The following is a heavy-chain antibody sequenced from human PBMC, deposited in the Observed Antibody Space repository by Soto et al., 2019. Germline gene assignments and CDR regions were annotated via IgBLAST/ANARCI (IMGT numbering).Heavy chain of an antibody. CDR3: ARVNYYGSGNYDESWFDP. V-gene: IGHV4-34*01. CDR1: GGSFSGYY. Sequence: SETLSLTCAVYGGSFSGYYWSWIRQPPGKGLEWIGEIHHSGSTYHNPSLKSRVTISVDRSKNQFSLNLSSVTAADTAVYYCARVNYYGSGNYDESWFDPWGQGTLVTVSS. CDR2: IHHSGST. D-gene: IGHD3-10*01. J-gene: IGHJ5*02.